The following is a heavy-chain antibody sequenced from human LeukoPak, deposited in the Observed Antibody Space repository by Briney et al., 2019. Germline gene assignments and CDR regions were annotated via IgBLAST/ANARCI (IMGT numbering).Heavy chain of an antibody. D-gene: IGHD2-2*01. CDR2: INSDGSST. J-gene: IGHJ6*02. CDR1: GFTFSSYW. Sequence: GGSLRLSCAASGFTFSSYWMHWVRQAPGKGLVWVSRINSDGSSTSYADSVKGRFTISRDNAKNTLYLQMNSLRAEDTAVYYCARWPNIVVVPAAPYGGLGMAVWGQGTTVTVSS. V-gene: IGHV3-74*01. CDR3: ARWPNIVVVPAAPYGGLGMAV.